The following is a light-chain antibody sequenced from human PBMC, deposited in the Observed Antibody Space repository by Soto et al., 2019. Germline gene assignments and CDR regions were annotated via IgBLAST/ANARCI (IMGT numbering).Light chain of an antibody. CDR2: GAS. Sequence: EVLMTQSPATLSLSPGERATLSCWASETVATNLAWYQQKPGQAPRLPISGASTRAAGISDRFRGSGSGTEFTLTISSLRSEDSAIYYCQQYFEWPPMTFGQGTKVEI. CDR1: ETVATN. J-gene: IGKJ1*01. V-gene: IGKV3-15*01. CDR3: QQYFEWPPMT.